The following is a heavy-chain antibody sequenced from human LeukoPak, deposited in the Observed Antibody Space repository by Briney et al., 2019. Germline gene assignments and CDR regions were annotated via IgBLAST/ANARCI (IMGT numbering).Heavy chain of an antibody. J-gene: IGHJ4*02. CDR3: AKADPNYYDSSGYFHY. Sequence: GGSLRLSCAASGFTFSSYAMSWVRQAPGKGLEWVSAIRGSGGSTYYADSVKGRFTISRDNSKNTLYLQMNSLRAEDTAVYYCAKADPNYYDSSGYFHYWGQGTLVTVSS. V-gene: IGHV3-23*01. CDR2: IRGSGGST. D-gene: IGHD3-22*01. CDR1: GFTFSSYA.